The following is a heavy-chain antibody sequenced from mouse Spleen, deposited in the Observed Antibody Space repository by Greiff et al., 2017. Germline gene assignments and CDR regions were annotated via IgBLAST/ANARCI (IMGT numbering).Heavy chain of an antibody. Sequence: QVQLQQPGAELVKPGASVKLSCKASGYTFTSYWMQWVKQRPGQGLEWIGEIDPSDSYTNYNQKFKGKATLTVDTSSSTAYMQLSSLTSEDSAVYYCAPSYYGSSHWYFDVWGTGTTVTVSS. CDR1: GYTFTSYW. J-gene: IGHJ1*03. CDR2: IDPSDSYT. V-gene: IGHV1-50*01. D-gene: IGHD1-1*01. CDR3: APSYYGSSHWYFDV.